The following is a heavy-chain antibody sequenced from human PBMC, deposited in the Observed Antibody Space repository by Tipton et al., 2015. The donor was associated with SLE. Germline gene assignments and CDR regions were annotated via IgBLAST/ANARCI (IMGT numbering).Heavy chain of an antibody. Sequence: GLVKPSETLSLTCTVSGDSITGYYWSWIRQSPGKGLEWIGYISTNGVTNYNPSLKSRVTMSIDTSKNQFSLTLTSETAAETAFYYCAKDGVGANWFDPWGQGILVSVSS. CDR1: GDSITGYY. J-gene: IGHJ5*02. CDR2: ISTNGVT. D-gene: IGHD1-26*01. V-gene: IGHV4-4*08. CDR3: AKDGVGANWFDP.